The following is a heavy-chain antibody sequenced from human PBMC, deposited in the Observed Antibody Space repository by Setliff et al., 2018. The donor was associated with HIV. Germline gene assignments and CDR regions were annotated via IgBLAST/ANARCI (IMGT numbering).Heavy chain of an antibody. CDR2: IYPGDSHT. J-gene: IGHJ4*02. D-gene: IGHD3-22*01. CDR3: ARALWRDSSGPIHF. CDR1: GYSFTTHW. V-gene: IGHV5-51*01. Sequence: GASLKISCETSGYSFTTHWIGWVRQMPGKGLEWMGVIYPGDSHTTYSPSFQGQVTISADKSISTAYLHWSTLKASDTATYYCARALWRDSSGPIHFWGQGTLVTVSS.